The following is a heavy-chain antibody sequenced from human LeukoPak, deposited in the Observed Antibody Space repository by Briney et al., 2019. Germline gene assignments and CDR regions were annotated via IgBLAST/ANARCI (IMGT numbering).Heavy chain of an antibody. V-gene: IGHV3-43*01. CDR1: GFTFDDYS. CDR3: VRDGPGYSYGNKWLDP. CDR2: IRWDGGTT. Sequence: GGSLRLSCAASGFTFDDYSMHWVRQVPGTGLEWVSLIRWDGGTTNYADSVKGRFTISRDNRENAVYLQMNSLRIEDTAIYYCVRDGPGYSYGNKWLDPWGRGTLATVSS. J-gene: IGHJ5*02. D-gene: IGHD5-18*01.